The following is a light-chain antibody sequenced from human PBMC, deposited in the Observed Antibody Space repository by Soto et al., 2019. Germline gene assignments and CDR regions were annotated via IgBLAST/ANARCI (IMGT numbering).Light chain of an antibody. CDR3: QTWGNCSKV. CDR1: SGHSSYA. J-gene: IGLJ2*01. Sequence: QSVLTQSPSASASLGASVKLTCTLSSGHSSYAIAWHQQQPEKGPRYLMKLNSDGSHSKGDGIPDRFSGSSSGAERYLTISSLQSEDEADYYCQTWGNCSKVFGGGTKLTVL. CDR2: LNSDGSH. V-gene: IGLV4-69*01.